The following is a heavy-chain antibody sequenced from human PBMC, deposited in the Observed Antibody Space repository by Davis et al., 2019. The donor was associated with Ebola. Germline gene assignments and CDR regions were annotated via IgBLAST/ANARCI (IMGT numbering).Heavy chain of an antibody. CDR1: GGTFNTNT. D-gene: IGHD3-9*01. Sequence: AASVKVSCKASGGTFNTNTFTWVRQAPGQGLEWMGGIIPVFAQAKYAPKFQDRVTVTADESTSTVYMELTRLTSEDTAVYYCARDILRDWSDVWGLGTLVIVSS. V-gene: IGHV1-69*13. CDR3: ARDILRDWSDV. CDR2: IIPVFAQA. J-gene: IGHJ5*02.